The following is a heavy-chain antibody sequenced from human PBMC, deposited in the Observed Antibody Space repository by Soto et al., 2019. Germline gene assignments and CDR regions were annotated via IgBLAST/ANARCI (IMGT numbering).Heavy chain of an antibody. CDR1: GFTFSSYA. Sequence: GGSLRLSCAASGFTFSSYAMSWVRQAPGKGLEWVSAISGSGGSTYYADSEKGRFTISRDNSKNTLYLQMNSLRAEDTAVYYCAKDLTIFGVVSSYYFDYWGQGTLVTVSS. J-gene: IGHJ4*02. V-gene: IGHV3-23*01. CDR2: ISGSGGST. CDR3: AKDLTIFGVVSSYYFDY. D-gene: IGHD3-3*01.